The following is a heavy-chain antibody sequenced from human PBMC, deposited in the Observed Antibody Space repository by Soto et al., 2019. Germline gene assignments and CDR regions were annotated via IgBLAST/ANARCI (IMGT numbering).Heavy chain of an antibody. CDR3: TREGSAPSYYYAMHA. V-gene: IGHV1-18*01. D-gene: IGHD6-19*01. Sequence: ASVKVSCKASGYTFTTYGISWVRQAPGEGLEWLGWINTHNGNTNYAQNLQGRVFMTADTSTNTAYMELRSLRSDDTAIYYCTREGSAPSYYYAMHAWGQGTTVTVS. J-gene: IGHJ6*02. CDR1: GYTFTTYG. CDR2: INTHNGNT.